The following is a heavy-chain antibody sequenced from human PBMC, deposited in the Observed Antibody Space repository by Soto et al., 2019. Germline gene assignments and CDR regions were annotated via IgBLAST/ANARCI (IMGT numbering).Heavy chain of an antibody. CDR1: GYTFTSYY. CDR2: INPSGGST. Sequence: ASVKVSCKASGYTFTSYYMHWVRQAPGQGLEWMGIINPSGGSTSYAQKFQGRVTMTRDTSTSTVYMELSSLRSEDTAVYYCAREPPRVLLSPDFDYRCEGTLVTVSS. D-gene: IGHD1-26*01. J-gene: IGHJ4*02. CDR3: AREPPRVLLSPDFDY. V-gene: IGHV1-46*01.